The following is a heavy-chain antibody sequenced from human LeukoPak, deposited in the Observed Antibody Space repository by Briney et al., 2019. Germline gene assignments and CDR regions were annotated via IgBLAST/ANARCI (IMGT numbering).Heavy chain of an antibody. CDR2: IYVGDSET. CDR1: GYRFSNFW. V-gene: IGHV5-51*01. Sequence: GESLKISCKGSGYRFSNFWIGWVRQVPGKGLEWMGFIYVGDSETRYSPSFQGQVTISADKSLSTAFLQWSSLKASDTAIYFCARPQVGYNTSSRDYSYYVDVWGQGTTVTVSS. J-gene: IGHJ6*03. D-gene: IGHD6-6*01. CDR3: ARPQVGYNTSSRDYSYYVDV.